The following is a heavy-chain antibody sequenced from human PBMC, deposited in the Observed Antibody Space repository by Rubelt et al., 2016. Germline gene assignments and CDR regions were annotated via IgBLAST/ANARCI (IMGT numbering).Heavy chain of an antibody. V-gene: IGHV3-30*03. CDR1: GFTFSNAW. D-gene: IGHD6-19*01. J-gene: IGHJ4*02. Sequence: VQLVESGGDLVKPGGSLRLSCAGSGFTFSNAWMSWVRQAPGKGLEWVAVISYDGSNKYYADSVKGRFTISRDNSKNTLYLQMNSLRAEDTAVYYCARDWGIAVAGSTGYFDYWGQGTLVTVSS. CDR3: ARDWGIAVAGSTGYFDY. CDR2: ISYDGSNK.